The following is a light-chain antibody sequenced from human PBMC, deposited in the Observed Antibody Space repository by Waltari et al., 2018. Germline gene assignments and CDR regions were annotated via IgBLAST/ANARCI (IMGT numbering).Light chain of an antibody. J-gene: IGLJ3*02. Sequence: QSALTQTASRSGSPGQAITIPCSGTSSDIGEYNLVSWYQQHPGKAPTLIIYDVNKRPSGVSNRFSGSKSGNTAFLTISGLQTADEADYYCCSYVGSAISVFGGGTKLTVL. V-gene: IGLV2-23*02. CDR2: DVN. CDR3: CSYVGSAISV. CDR1: SSDIGEYNL.